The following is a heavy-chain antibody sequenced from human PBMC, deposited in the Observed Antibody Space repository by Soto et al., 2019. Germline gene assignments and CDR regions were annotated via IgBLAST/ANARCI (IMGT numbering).Heavy chain of an antibody. J-gene: IGHJ6*03. D-gene: IGHD6-13*01. Sequence: ASVKVSCKASGYTFTSYDINWVRQATGQGLEWMGWMNPNSGNTGYAQKFQGRVTMTRNTSISTAYMELSSLRSEDTAVYYCARGVLAAAPYYYYYYMDVWGKGTTVTVS. CDR3: ARGVLAAAPYYYYYYMDV. CDR2: MNPNSGNT. V-gene: IGHV1-8*01. CDR1: GYTFTSYD.